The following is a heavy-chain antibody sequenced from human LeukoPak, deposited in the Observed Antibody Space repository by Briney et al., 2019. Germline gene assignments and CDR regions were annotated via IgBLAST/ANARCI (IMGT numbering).Heavy chain of an antibody. CDR2: IYYSGST. D-gene: IGHD4-23*01. CDR1: GGSISSYY. CDR3: ARVGGTVVTPFWYFDL. Sequence: SETLSLTCTVSGGSISSYYWSWIRQPPGKGLEWIGYIYYSGSTNYNPSLKSRVTILVDTSKNQFSLKLSSVTAADTAVYYCARVGGTVVTPFWYFDLWGRGTLVTVSS. V-gene: IGHV4-59*01. J-gene: IGHJ2*01.